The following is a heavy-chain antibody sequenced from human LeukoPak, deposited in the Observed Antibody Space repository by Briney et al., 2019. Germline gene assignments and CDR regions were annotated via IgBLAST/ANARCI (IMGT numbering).Heavy chain of an antibody. Sequence: SVTVSCTASGGTFSSYAISWVRQAPGQGLEWMGGIIPIFGTANYAQKFQGRVTITADESTSTAYMELSSLRSEDTAVYYCARAMITFGGVIVRSYSLSDIWGQGTMVTVSS. CDR2: IIPIFGTA. J-gene: IGHJ3*02. CDR1: GGTFSSYA. V-gene: IGHV1-69*13. CDR3: ARAMITFGGVIVRSYSLSDI. D-gene: IGHD3-16*02.